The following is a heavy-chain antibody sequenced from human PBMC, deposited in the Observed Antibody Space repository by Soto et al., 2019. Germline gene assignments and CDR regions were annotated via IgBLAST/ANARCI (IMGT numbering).Heavy chain of an antibody. CDR1: GGSFSSSSYY. J-gene: IGHJ4*02. V-gene: IGHV4-39*01. Sequence: QLQLQESGPGLVKPSETLSLTCTVSGGSFSSSSYYWGWIRQPPGKGLEWIGSINYSGSTYYNPSLKSRVTISVDTSKNQFSLKLSSVTAADTAVYYCARSRSSYSSSWYVYWGQGTLVTVSS. CDR3: ARSRSSYSSSWYVY. CDR2: INYSGST. D-gene: IGHD6-13*01.